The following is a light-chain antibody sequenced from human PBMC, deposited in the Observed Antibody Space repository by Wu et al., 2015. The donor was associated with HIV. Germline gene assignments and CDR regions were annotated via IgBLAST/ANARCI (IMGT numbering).Light chain of an antibody. CDR2: STS. J-gene: IGKJ4*01. Sequence: EIVLTQSPGTLSLSPGESVTLSCRASQSVSNYQLTWYQHKPGQAPRLLIYSTSSRAAGIPDRFSGSGSRTDFTLTITRLEPEDFAVYYCQQYGGSRRHFGGGTKVELK. V-gene: IGKV3-20*01. CDR3: QQYGGSRRH. CDR1: QSVSNYQ.